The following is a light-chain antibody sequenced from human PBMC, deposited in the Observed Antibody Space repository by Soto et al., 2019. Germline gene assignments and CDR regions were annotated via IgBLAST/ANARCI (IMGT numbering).Light chain of an antibody. V-gene: IGKV1-6*01. J-gene: IGKJ1*01. CDR3: LQDYSYPWT. CDR2: AAS. CDR1: QGIRND. Sequence: IQMTQSPSSLSASVGDRVTITCRASQGIRNDLGWYQQKPGKAPKLLIHAASSLESGVPSRFSGSGSGTDFTFTISSLQPEDFAAYYCLQDYSYPWTFGQGTKVEI.